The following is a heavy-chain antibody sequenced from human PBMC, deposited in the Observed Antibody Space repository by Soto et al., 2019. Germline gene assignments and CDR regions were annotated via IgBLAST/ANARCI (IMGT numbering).Heavy chain of an antibody. V-gene: IGHV4-39*07. CDR1: GDSITSNSYF. J-gene: IGHJ5*02. D-gene: IGHD1-26*01. CDR2: IYYSGTT. Sequence: SETLSLTCTVSGDSITSNSYFWAWIRPPPGKGLEWIGSIYYSGTTYYNPSLKSRVTISVDRSKNQFSLKLNSVTAADTAVYYCARNSGSYYRWFDPWGQGTLVTVSS. CDR3: ARNSGSYYRWFDP.